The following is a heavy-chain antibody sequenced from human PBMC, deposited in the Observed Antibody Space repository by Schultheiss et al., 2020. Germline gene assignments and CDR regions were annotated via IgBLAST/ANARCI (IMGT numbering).Heavy chain of an antibody. CDR2: IYATGSI. Sequence: SETLSLTCTVSGGSIRSGGYFWSWIRQNPEKGLEWIAYIYATGSIYYNPSLKSRVTISVDTSKNQFSLKLSSVTAADTAVYYCATGRYSSRWYWGRNYNWCDPWVQGSLVTISS. J-gene: IGHJ5*02. CDR1: GGSIRSGGYF. V-gene: IGHV4-31*03. D-gene: IGHD6-13*01. CDR3: ATGRYSSRWYWGRNYNWCDP.